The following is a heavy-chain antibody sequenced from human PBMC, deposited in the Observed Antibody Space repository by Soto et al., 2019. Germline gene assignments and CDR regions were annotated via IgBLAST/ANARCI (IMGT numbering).Heavy chain of an antibody. Sequence: QVQLVESGGGVVQPGRSLRLSCAASGFTFSSYAMHWVRQAPGKGLESVAVISYDGSNKYYADSVKGRFTISRDNSKNTLYLQMNSLRAEDTAVYYCAREQQLVDYYGMDVWGQGTTVTVSS. V-gene: IGHV3-30-3*01. CDR2: ISYDGSNK. CDR3: AREQQLVDYYGMDV. D-gene: IGHD6-13*01. J-gene: IGHJ6*02. CDR1: GFTFSSYA.